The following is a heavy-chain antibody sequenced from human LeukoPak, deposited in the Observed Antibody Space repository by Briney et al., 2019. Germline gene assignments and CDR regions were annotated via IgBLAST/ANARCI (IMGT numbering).Heavy chain of an antibody. CDR2: ITTGRGET. V-gene: IGHV1-3*03. Sequence: ASVKVSCKASGYTFTSYALHWVRQAPGQSLEWMGWITTGRGETRYSQEFQRRITFTRDTSASTVYMDLGDLRSEDTAVYYRARGGKQWRGGNYFDSWGQGTLVAVSS. J-gene: IGHJ4*02. CDR3: ARGGKQWRGGNYFDS. D-gene: IGHD6-19*01. CDR1: GYTFTSYA.